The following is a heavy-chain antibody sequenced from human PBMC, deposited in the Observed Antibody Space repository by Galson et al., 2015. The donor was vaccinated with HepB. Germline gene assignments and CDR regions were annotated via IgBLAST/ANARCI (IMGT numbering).Heavy chain of an antibody. Sequence: ETLSLTCTVSGGSISSSSYYWGWIRQPPGKGLEWIGSIYYSGSTYYNPSLKSRVTISVDTSKNQFSLKLSSVTAADTAVYYCARWGGITMIPRNNWFDPWGQGTLVTVSS. V-gene: IGHV4-39*07. CDR1: GGSISSSSYY. D-gene: IGHD3-22*01. CDR3: ARWGGITMIPRNNWFDP. CDR2: IYYSGST. J-gene: IGHJ5*02.